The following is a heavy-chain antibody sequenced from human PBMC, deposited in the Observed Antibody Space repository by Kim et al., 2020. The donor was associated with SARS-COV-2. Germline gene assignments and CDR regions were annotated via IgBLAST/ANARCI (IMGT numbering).Heavy chain of an antibody. J-gene: IGHJ4*02. V-gene: IGHV3-15*01. Sequence: GGSLRLSYAASGFTFSNAWMSWVRQAPGKGLEWVGRIKSKTDGGTTDYAAPVKGRFTISRDDSKNTLYLQMNSLKTEDTAVYYCTTDRWYSGSYYPDYWGQGTLVTVSS. CDR1: GFTFSNAW. CDR2: IKSKTDGGTT. D-gene: IGHD1-26*01. CDR3: TTDRWYSGSYYPDY.